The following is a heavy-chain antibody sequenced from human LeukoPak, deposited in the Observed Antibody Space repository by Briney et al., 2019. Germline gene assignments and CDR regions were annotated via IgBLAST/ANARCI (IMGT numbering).Heavy chain of an antibody. CDR1: GYTFTSYG. V-gene: IGHV1-18*01. CDR2: ISAYNGNT. J-gene: IGHJ6*02. CDR3: ASQRRVTIIGVVISPGSWDYYGMDV. Sequence: GASVKVSCKASGYTFTSYGISWVRQAPGQGLEWMGWISAYNGNTNYAQKLQGRVTMTTDTSTSTAYMELRSLRSDDTAVYYCASQRRVTIIGVVISPGSWDYYGMDVWGQGTTVTVSS. D-gene: IGHD3-3*01.